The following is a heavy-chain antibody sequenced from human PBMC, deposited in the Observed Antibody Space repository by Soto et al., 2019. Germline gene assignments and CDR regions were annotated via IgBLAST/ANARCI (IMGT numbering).Heavy chain of an antibody. Sequence: QVQLQESGPGLVKPSETLSLTCTVSGGSMSISNYHWSWIRQPPGKGLEWIGYIYYSGSTNYNPSLKSRVTISEDTSKSQFSLKLTSVTAADTAVYYCAKIYDFWSGYYWFDPWGQGTLVTVSS. D-gene: IGHD3-3*01. CDR2: IYYSGST. V-gene: IGHV4-61*01. CDR1: GGSMSISNYH. CDR3: AKIYDFWSGYYWFDP. J-gene: IGHJ5*02.